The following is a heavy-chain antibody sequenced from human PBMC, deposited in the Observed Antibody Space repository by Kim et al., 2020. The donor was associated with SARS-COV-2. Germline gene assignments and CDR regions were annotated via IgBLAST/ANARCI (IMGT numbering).Heavy chain of an antibody. CDR3: ARHASGSYWGTFDY. J-gene: IGHJ4*02. V-gene: IGHV4-59*08. Sequence: NPSLKSRVSISIETSKNRFARKLSSVTAADTAVYYCARHASGSYWGTFDYWGRGILVTVSS. D-gene: IGHD1-26*01.